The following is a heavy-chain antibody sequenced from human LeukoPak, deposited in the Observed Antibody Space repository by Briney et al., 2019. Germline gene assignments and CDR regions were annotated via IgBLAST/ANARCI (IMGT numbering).Heavy chain of an antibody. D-gene: IGHD2-2*01. CDR1: GGSFSGYY. Sequence: PSETLSLTCAVYGGSFSGYYWSWIRQPPGKGLEWIGEINHSGSTNYNPSLKSRVTISVDTSKNQFSLKLSSVTAADTAVYYCARVEEIVVVPAATPRRLAFDYWGQGTLDTVSS. J-gene: IGHJ4*02. V-gene: IGHV4-34*01. CDR3: ARVEEIVVVPAATPRRLAFDY. CDR2: INHSGST.